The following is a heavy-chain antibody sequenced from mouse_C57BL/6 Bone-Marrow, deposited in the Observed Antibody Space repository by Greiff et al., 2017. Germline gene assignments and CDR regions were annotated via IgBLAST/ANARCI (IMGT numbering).Heavy chain of an antibody. CDR2: INPNNGGT. CDR3: AREDCGSSYDYAMDY. J-gene: IGHJ4*01. CDR1: GYTFTDYY. Sequence: VQLKQSGPELVKPGASVKISCKASGYTFTDYYMNWVKQSHGKSLEWIGDINPNNGGTSYNQKFKGKATLTVDKSSSTAYMELRSLTSEDSAVYYCAREDCGSSYDYAMDYWGQGTSVTVSS. D-gene: IGHD1-1*01. V-gene: IGHV1-26*01.